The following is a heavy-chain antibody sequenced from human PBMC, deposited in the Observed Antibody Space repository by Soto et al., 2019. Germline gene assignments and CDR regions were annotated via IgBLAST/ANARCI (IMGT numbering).Heavy chain of an antibody. CDR2: MYYSGTT. CDR1: AGSSGGGTYY. CDR3: ARGNDFRTGWFDP. Sequence: SETLSLTGSVSAGSSGGGTYYRNWIRHHPGKGLEWIGYMYYSGTTYYNPSLQSRVTISGDTSKSQFSLKLSSVTVADTAVYYCARGNDFRTGWFDPWGQGIMVTVSS. V-gene: IGHV4-31*03. J-gene: IGHJ5*02. D-gene: IGHD4-4*01.